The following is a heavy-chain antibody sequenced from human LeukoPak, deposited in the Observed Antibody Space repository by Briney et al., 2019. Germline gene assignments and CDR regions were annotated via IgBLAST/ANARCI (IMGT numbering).Heavy chain of an antibody. CDR3: ASPLRRDGYNLGY. Sequence: SVKVSCKASGYTFSSYAISWVRQAPGQGLEWMGRIIPILGIANYAQKFQGRVTITADKSTSTAYMELSSLRSEDTAVYYCASPLRRDGYNLGYWGQGTLVTVSS. V-gene: IGHV1-69*04. CDR1: GYTFSSYA. D-gene: IGHD5-24*01. CDR2: IIPILGIA. J-gene: IGHJ4*02.